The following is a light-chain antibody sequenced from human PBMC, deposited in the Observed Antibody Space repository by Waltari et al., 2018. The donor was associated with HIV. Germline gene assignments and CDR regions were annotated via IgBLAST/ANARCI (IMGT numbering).Light chain of an antibody. V-gene: IGLV1-47*01. CDR2: RND. CDR3: ASWDDSVRGPVL. J-gene: IGLJ2*01. Sequence: QSVLTHPPSASGTPVHRVTIPCSGCISILCRTYVYWSQQLPGMAPKLLIFRNDQRPSGVPDRFSGSKSGTSASLAISGLRSEDEADYYCASWDDSVRGPVLFGGGTRVTVL. CDR1: ISILCRTY.